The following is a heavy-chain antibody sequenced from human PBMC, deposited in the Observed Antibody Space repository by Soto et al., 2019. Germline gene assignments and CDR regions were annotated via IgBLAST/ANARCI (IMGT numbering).Heavy chain of an antibody. Sequence: QVQLVESGGGVVQPGRSLRLSCAASGFNFSSYVMHWVRQAPGKGLEWVAVIWYAGGNRYYADSVNGSFTICRGNSKNSQYLQMNGLRAENTAVYYCARGGQWLPRDGVRSAYSFDYWGQGSLITVSS. CDR3: ARGGQWLPRDGVRSAYSFDY. J-gene: IGHJ4*02. CDR1: GFNFSSYV. CDR2: IWYAGGNR. D-gene: IGHD6-19*01. V-gene: IGHV3-33*01.